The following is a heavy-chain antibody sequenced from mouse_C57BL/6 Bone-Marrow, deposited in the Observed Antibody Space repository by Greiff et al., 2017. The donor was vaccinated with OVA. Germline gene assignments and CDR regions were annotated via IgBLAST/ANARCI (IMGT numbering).Heavy chain of an antibody. Sequence: VQLQQSGPELVKPGASVKIPCKASGYTFTDYNMDWVKQSHGKSLEWIGDINPNNGGTIYNQKFKGKATLTVDKSSITAYMELRSLTSEDTAVYYCARLTTPGFHWYFDVWGTGTTVTVSS. V-gene: IGHV1-18*01. D-gene: IGHD1-1*01. CDR2: INPNNGGT. CDR3: ARLTTPGFHWYFDV. J-gene: IGHJ1*03. CDR1: GYTFTDYN.